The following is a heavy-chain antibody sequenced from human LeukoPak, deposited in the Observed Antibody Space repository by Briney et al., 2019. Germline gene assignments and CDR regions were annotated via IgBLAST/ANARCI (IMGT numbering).Heavy chain of an antibody. V-gene: IGHV1-8*03. D-gene: IGHD2-2*01. J-gene: IGHJ4*02. Sequence: GASVKVSCKASGYTFTSYDINWVRQATGQGHEWMGWMNPNSGNTGYAQKFQGRVTITRNTSISTAYMELSSLRSEDTAVYYCAGEAKDSGTDYWGQGTLVTVSS. CDR1: GYTFTSYD. CDR2: MNPNSGNT. CDR3: AGEAKDSGTDY.